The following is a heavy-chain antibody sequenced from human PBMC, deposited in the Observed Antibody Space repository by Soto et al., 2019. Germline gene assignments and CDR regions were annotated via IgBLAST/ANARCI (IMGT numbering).Heavy chain of an antibody. CDR3: AKNTDHAIDA. D-gene: IGHD2-2*02. V-gene: IGHV4-4*02. Sequence: QVQLQESGPGLVKPSGTLSLTCVVSGASISDSHWWTWVRQPPGKGLEWIGANYNPTLKSRVTISIDKSRDQFSLNLNYVTAAATAVYYCAKNTDHAIDAWGQGTTVTVSS. CDR1: GASISDSHW. J-gene: IGHJ6*02.